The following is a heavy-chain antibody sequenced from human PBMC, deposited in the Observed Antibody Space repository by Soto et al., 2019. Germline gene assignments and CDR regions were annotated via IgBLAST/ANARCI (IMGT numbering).Heavy chain of an antibody. CDR1: GYSFTSYW. CDR3: ARHPSYYDFWSGYYTGAFDI. CDR2: IYPGDSDT. V-gene: IGHV5-51*01. J-gene: IGHJ3*02. Sequence: GESLKISCKGSGYSFTSYWIGWVRQMPGKGLEWMGIIYPGDSDTRCSPSFQGMVTISAAKSISTAYLQGSSLKASDTAMYYCARHPSYYDFWSGYYTGAFDIWGQGTMVTVSS. D-gene: IGHD3-3*01.